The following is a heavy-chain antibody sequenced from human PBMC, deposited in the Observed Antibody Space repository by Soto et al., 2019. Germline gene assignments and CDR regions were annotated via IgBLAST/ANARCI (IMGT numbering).Heavy chain of an antibody. D-gene: IGHD3-22*01. J-gene: IGHJ4*02. CDR2: ISGSGGST. Sequence: PGGSLRLSCAASGFTFSSNAMSRVRQAPGKDLEWVSVISGSGGSTYYADSVKGRFTISRDNSKNTLYLQMNSLRAEDTAVYFCAKTPYDSSGYYGRTFEYWGPGTLVTVSS. CDR1: GFTFSSNA. CDR3: AKTPYDSSGYYGRTFEY. V-gene: IGHV3-23*01.